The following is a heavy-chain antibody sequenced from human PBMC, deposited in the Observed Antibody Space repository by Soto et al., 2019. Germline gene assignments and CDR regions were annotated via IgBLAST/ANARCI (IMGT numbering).Heavy chain of an antibody. CDR3: AREVTRYLDY. CDR1: GGSFSGYY. Sequence: QVQLQQWGAGLLKPSETLSLTCAVYGGSFSGYYWSWIRQPPGKGLEWIGEINHSGSTNYNPSLNSRVTLSVDTSKNQFSLKLSSVTAADTAVYYCAREVTRYLDYWGQGTLVTVSS. CDR2: INHSGST. J-gene: IGHJ4*02. V-gene: IGHV4-34*01. D-gene: IGHD2-21*02.